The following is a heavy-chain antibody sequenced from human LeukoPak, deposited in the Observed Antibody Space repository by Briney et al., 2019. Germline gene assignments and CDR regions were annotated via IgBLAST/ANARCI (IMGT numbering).Heavy chain of an antibody. Sequence: GGSLRLSCAASGFTFSSYSMNWVRQAPGKGLEWVSGISWNSGSIGYADSVKGRFTVSRDNAKNSLYLQMNSLRAEDTALYYCAKDKYTAILNYYFDYWGQGTLVTVSS. D-gene: IGHD5-18*01. CDR3: AKDKYTAILNYYFDY. CDR2: ISWNSGSI. CDR1: GFTFSSYS. V-gene: IGHV3-9*01. J-gene: IGHJ4*02.